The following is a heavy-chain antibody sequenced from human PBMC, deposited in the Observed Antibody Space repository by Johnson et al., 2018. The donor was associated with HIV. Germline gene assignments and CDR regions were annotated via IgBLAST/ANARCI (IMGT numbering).Heavy chain of an antibody. CDR3: ARELLWFGRGAFDI. CDR2: ISYDGSNK. CDR1: GFTFSSYA. D-gene: IGHD3-10*01. Sequence: QVLLLESGGGLVQPVGSLRLSCAASGFTFSSYAMSWVRQAPGKGLEWVAVISYDGSNKYYADSVKGRFTISRDNSKNTLYLQMNSLRAEDTAVYYCARELLWFGRGAFDIWGQGTMVTVSS. V-gene: IGHV3-30-3*01. J-gene: IGHJ3*02.